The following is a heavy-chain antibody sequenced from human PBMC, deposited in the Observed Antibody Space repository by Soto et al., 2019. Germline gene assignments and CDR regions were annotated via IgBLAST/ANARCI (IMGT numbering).Heavy chain of an antibody. Sequence: ASVKVSCKASGGTFSSYAISWVRQAPGQGLEWMGGIIPIFGTANYAQKFQGRVTITADESTSTAYMELSSLRSEDTAVYYCARDRDYYDSSGYYPYAADFDYWGQGTLVTVSS. D-gene: IGHD3-22*01. V-gene: IGHV1-69*13. CDR1: GGTFSSYA. J-gene: IGHJ4*02. CDR3: ARDRDYYDSSGYYPYAADFDY. CDR2: IIPIFGTA.